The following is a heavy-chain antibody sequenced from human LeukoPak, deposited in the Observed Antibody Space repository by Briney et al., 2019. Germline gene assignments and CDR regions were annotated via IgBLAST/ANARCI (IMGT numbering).Heavy chain of an antibody. V-gene: IGHV4-59*01. Sequence: PSETLSLTCTVSGGSISSYYWSWIRQPPGKGLEWIGYIYYSGSTNYNPPLKSRVTISVDTSKDQFSLTLSSVTAADTAVYYCARDGGYCSSTSCYGRRGRYYYYYMDVWGKGTTVTISS. CDR1: GGSISSYY. J-gene: IGHJ6*03. CDR2: IYYSGST. CDR3: ARDGGYCSSTSCYGRRGRYYYYYMDV. D-gene: IGHD2-2*03.